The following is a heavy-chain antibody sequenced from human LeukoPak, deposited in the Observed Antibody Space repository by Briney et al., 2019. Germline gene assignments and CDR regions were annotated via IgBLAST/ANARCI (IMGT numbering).Heavy chain of an antibody. CDR1: GFTFSSYW. D-gene: IGHD1-26*01. CDR2: IKQDGSEK. V-gene: IGHV3-7*01. CDR3: ARVRGSYSVFDY. J-gene: IGHJ4*02. Sequence: PGGSLRLSCAASGFTFSSYWMSWVRQTPGKGLEWVANIKQDGSEKYYVDSVKGRFTIARDNAKNSLYLQMNSLRAEDTAVYYCARVRGSYSVFDYWGQGTLVTVSS.